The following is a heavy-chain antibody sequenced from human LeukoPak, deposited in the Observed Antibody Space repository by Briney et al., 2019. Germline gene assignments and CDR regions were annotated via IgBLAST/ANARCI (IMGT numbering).Heavy chain of an antibody. J-gene: IGHJ4*02. CDR3: AKDSSGDFWSGYYTFDY. V-gene: IGHV3-23*01. CDR2: ISGSGGST. Sequence: GGSLRLSCAASGFTFSSYAMSWVRQAPGKGLEWVSAISGSGGSTYSADAVKGRSTISRDNAKNSLYLQMNSLRAEDTALYYCAKDSSGDFWSGYYTFDYWGQGTLVTVSS. CDR1: GFTFSSYA. D-gene: IGHD3-3*01.